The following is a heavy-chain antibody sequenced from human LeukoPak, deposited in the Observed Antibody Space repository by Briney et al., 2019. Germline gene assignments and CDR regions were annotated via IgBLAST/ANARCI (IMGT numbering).Heavy chain of an antibody. CDR1: GGSISSYY. J-gene: IGHJ6*02. V-gene: IGHV4-59*08. D-gene: IGHD6-13*01. CDR3: ARSTYSSSWPYYYYGMDV. Sequence: SETLSLTCTVSGGSISSYYWSWIRQPPGKGLEWIGYIYYSGSTNYNPSLKSRVTISVDTSKNQFSLKLSSVTAADTAVYYCARSTYSSSWPYYYYGMDVWGQGTLVTVSS. CDR2: IYYSGST.